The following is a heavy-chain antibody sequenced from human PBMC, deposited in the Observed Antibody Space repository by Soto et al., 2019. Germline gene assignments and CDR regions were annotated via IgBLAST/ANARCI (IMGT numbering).Heavy chain of an antibody. V-gene: IGHV4-39*01. J-gene: IGHJ4*02. CDR3: GRLEGLATISYYFDY. CDR2: VYYSVST. D-gene: IGHD3-9*01. CDR1: GGSVSSRSYY. Sequence: PSEPLSLTFTVSGGSVSSRSYYWGWVRQPPGKGLEWIESVYYSVSTYYNPSLESRVTISVDKSKNQFSLKLMSLSAADTAVYYCGRLEGLATISYYFDYWGQGDLVTVSS.